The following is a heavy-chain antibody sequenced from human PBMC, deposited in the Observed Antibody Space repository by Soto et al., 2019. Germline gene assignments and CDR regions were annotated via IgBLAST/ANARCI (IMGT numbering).Heavy chain of an antibody. J-gene: IGHJ4*02. V-gene: IGHV1-69*06. CDR3: ARDFRENSSSWYYFDY. D-gene: IGHD6-13*01. CDR2: IIPIFGTA. Sequence: SVKVSCKASGGTFSSYAISWVRQAPGQGLEWMGGIIPIFGTANYAQKFQGRATITADRSTSTAYMELSSLRSEDTAVYYCARDFRENSSSWYYFDYWGQGTLVTVS. CDR1: GGTFSSYA.